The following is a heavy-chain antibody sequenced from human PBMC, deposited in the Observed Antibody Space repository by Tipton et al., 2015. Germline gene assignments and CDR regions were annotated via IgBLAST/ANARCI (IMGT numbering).Heavy chain of an antibody. V-gene: IGHV4-59*08. CDR1: GGSISSYS. CDR3: ASHRSYYDILTGYRPYYFDS. J-gene: IGHJ4*02. CDR2: IYDSGST. D-gene: IGHD3-9*01. Sequence: TLSLTCTVSGGSISSYSWSWIRQPPGKGLEWIGYIYDSGSTNYNPSLKSRVAISVDTSKKQFSLKLSSVTAADTAVYYCASHRSYYDILTGYRPYYFDSWGQGTLVTVSS.